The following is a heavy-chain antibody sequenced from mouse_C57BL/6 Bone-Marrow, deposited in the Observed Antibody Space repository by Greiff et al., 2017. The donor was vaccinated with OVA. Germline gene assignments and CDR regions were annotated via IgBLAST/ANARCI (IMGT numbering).Heavy chain of an antibody. D-gene: IGHD2-3*01. Sequence: EVQLQQSGPELVKPGASVKISCKASGYTFTDYYMNWVKQSHGKSLEWIGDINPNNGGTSYNQKFKGKATLTVDNASSTAYMELRSLTSEDSAVYYCARDGYFYYFDYWGQGTTLTVSS. CDR1: GYTFTDYY. V-gene: IGHV1-26*01. CDR3: ARDGYFYYFDY. CDR2: INPNNGGT. J-gene: IGHJ2*01.